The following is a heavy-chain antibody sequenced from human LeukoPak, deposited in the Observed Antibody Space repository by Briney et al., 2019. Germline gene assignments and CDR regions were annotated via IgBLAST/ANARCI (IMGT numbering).Heavy chain of an antibody. CDR1: GGSISSYY. CDR3: ARAMGATAGFYFDY. CDR2: IYYSGST. J-gene: IGHJ4*02. D-gene: IGHD1-26*01. V-gene: IGHV4-59*01. Sequence: PSETLSLXCTVSGGSISSYYWSWSRQPPGKGLEWIGYIYYSGSTNYNPSLKSRVTISVDTSKNQFSLKLSSVTAADTAVYYCARAMGATAGFYFDYWGQGTLVTVSS.